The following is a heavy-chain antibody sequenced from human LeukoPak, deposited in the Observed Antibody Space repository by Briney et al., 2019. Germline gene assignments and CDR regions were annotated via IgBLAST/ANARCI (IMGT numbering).Heavy chain of an antibody. Sequence: EASVKVSCKASGYTFTSYAMHWVRQAPGQGLEWMGWINAGNGNTKYSQKFQGRVTITRDTSASTAYMELSSLRSEDTAVYYCASAILLWCGELLGGMDVGCQGPTVTV. J-gene: IGHJ6*02. CDR1: GYTFTSYA. CDR3: ASAILLWCGELLGGMDV. CDR2: INAGNGNT. V-gene: IGHV1-3*01. D-gene: IGHD3-10*01.